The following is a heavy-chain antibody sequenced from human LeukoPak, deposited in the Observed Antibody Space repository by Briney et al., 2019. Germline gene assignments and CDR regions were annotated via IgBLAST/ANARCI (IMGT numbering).Heavy chain of an antibody. J-gene: IGHJ4*02. D-gene: IGHD5-18*01. CDR2: IYYSGST. Sequence: SETLSLTCTVSGGSISSYYWGWIRQPPGKGLEWIGSIYYSGSTYYNPSLKSRVTISVDTSKNQFSLKLSSVTAADTAVYYCARRGTAMVRPIDYWGQGTLVTVSS. CDR3: ARRGTAMVRPIDY. V-gene: IGHV4-39*01. CDR1: GGSISSYY.